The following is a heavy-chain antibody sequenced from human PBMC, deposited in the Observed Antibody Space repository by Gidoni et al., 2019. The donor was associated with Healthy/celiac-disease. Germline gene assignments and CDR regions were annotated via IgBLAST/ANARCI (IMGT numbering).Heavy chain of an antibody. V-gene: IGHV4-31*01. J-gene: IGHJ2*01. D-gene: IGHD6-25*01. CDR3: ARAATDDYWYFDL. CDR2: IYYRGST. Sequence: QVQLQESGPGLVKPSQTLYLTCTVSGGSISSGGYYLSWIRQHPGKGLEWIGYIYYRGSTYYNPSLKSLVTISVDTSKNQFSLKLSSVTAADTAVYYCARAATDDYWYFDLWGRGTLVTVSS. CDR1: GGSISSGGYY.